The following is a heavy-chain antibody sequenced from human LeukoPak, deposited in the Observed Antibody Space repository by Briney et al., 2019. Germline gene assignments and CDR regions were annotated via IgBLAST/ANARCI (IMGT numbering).Heavy chain of an antibody. CDR1: GDSISSTSYY. V-gene: IGHV4-39*07. D-gene: IGHD5-24*01. J-gene: IGHJ3*02. CDR3: AIDRSVEMATFAFDI. Sequence: SETLSLTCTVSGDSISSTSYYWGWIRQPPGKGLEWIGSIDYSGNTYYNPSLESLVTISVDTSKNQFSLKLNSVTAADTAVHYCAIDRSVEMATFAFDIWGQGTMVTVSS. CDR2: IDYSGNT.